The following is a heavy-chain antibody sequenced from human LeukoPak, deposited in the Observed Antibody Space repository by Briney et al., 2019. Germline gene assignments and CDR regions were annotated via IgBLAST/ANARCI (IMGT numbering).Heavy chain of an antibody. CDR1: GGTFSSYA. Sequence: GASVKVSCKASGGTFSSYAISWVRQAPGQGLEWMGRIIPILGIANYAQKFQGRVTITADKSTSTAYMELSSLRNEDTAVYYCARSPQPDYYGSGSFYSQLTDFWGQGTLVTVSS. CDR2: IIPILGIA. J-gene: IGHJ4*02. D-gene: IGHD3-10*01. V-gene: IGHV1-69*04. CDR3: ARSPQPDYYGSGSFYSQLTDF.